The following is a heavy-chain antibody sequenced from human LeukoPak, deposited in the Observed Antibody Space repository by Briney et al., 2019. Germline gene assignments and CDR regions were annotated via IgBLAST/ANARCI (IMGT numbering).Heavy chain of an antibody. D-gene: IGHD3-16*02. Sequence: ASVKLSCKASGYTFTSYDINWVRQATGQGLEWMGWMNPNSGNTGYAQKFQGRVTITRNTSISTAYMELSSLRSEDTAVYYCARRLYYDYVWGSYRPDAFDIWGQGTMVTVSS. CDR2: MNPNSGNT. V-gene: IGHV1-8*03. J-gene: IGHJ3*02. CDR3: ARRLYYDYVWGSYRPDAFDI. CDR1: GYTFTSYD.